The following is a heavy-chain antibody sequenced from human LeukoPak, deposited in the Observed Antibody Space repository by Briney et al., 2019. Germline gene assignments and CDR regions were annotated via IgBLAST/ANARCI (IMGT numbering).Heavy chain of an antibody. V-gene: IGHV3-23*01. CDR3: AKDPHYSGWYATPRFDY. Sequence: GGSLRLSCAVSGFTFSSYAMSWVRQAPGKGLEWVSAISGSGGSTYYADSVKGRFTISRDNSKNTLYLQMNSLRAEDTAVYYCAKDPHYSGWYATPRFDYWGQGTLVTVSS. D-gene: IGHD6-19*01. CDR1: GFTFSSYA. CDR2: ISGSGGST. J-gene: IGHJ4*02.